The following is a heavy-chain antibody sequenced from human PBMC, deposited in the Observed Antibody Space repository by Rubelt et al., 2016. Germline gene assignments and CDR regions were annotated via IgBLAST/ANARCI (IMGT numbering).Heavy chain of an antibody. CDR2: FDPEDGET. CDR3: ATRSLWFGEIDRYFDY. CDR1: GYTLTELS. V-gene: IGHV1-24*01. Sequence: QFQLVQSGAEVKRPGASVKVSCKVSGYTLTELSMHWVRQAPGKGLEWMGGFDPEDGETIYAQKFQGRVTMTEDTPTDTAYMELSSLRSEDTAVYYCATRSLWFGEIDRYFDYWGQGTLVTVSS. J-gene: IGHJ4*02. D-gene: IGHD3-10*01.